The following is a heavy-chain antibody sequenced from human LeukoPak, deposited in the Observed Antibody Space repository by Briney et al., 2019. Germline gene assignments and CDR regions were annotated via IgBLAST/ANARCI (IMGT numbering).Heavy chain of an antibody. CDR1: GLTFIYYA. Sequence: GGSLRLSCAASGLTFIYYAMGWVRQAPGKGLEWVSAISGSGGSTYYADSVKGRFTISRDNSKNTLYLQTNSLRAEDTAVYYCAKGRPYGDYVSSFDYWGQGTLVTVSS. CDR2: ISGSGGST. J-gene: IGHJ4*02. CDR3: AKGRPYGDYVSSFDY. D-gene: IGHD4-17*01. V-gene: IGHV3-23*01.